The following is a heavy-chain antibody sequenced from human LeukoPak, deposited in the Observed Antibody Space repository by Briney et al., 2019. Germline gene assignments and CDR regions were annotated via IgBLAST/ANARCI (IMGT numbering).Heavy chain of an antibody. CDR2: IIPIFGTA. CDR3: ARSYYYDSSGYYHP. D-gene: IGHD3-22*01. V-gene: IGHV1-69*06. J-gene: IGHJ5*02. Sequence: ASVKVSCKASGGTFSSYAISWVRQAPGQGLEWMGGIIPIFGTANYAQKFQGRVTITADKSTSTAYMELSSLRSEDTAVYYCARSYYYDSSGYYHPWGQGTLVTVSS. CDR1: GGTFSSYA.